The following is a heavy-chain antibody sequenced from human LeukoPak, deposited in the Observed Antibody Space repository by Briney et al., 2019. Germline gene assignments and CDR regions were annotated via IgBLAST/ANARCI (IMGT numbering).Heavy chain of an antibody. V-gene: IGHV3-30*02. J-gene: IGHJ5*02. CDR2: IRYDGSNK. CDR1: GFTFSSYG. D-gene: IGHD2-2*01. Sequence: GGSLRLSCAASGFTFSSYGMHWVRQAPGKGLEWGAFIRYDGSNKYYADSVKGRFTISRDNSKNTLYLQMNSLRAEDTAVYYCAKSVVPAAIFWFDPWGQGTLVTVSS. CDR3: AKSVVPAAIFWFDP.